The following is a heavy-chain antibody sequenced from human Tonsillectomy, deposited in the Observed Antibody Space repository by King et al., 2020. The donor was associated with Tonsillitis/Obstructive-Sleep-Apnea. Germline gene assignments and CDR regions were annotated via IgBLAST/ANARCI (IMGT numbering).Heavy chain of an antibody. CDR1: GGSFSGYY. D-gene: IGHD5-18*01. J-gene: IGHJ6*02. CDR2: IIDSGGT. Sequence: VQLQQWGAGLLKPSETLSLNCAVYGGSFSGYYWSWIRQPPGKGLEWIGEIIDSGGTNYNPSLKSRVTMSVDTSKNQFSLNLRSVTAADTAVYLCARGSYSYNAMDVWGQGTTVTVSS. CDR3: ARGSYSYNAMDV. V-gene: IGHV4-34*01.